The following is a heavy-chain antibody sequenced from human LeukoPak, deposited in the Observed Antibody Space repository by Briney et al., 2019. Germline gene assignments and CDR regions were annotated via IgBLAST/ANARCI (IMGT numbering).Heavy chain of an antibody. D-gene: IGHD1-26*01. CDR1: GYTFPSYD. Sequence: ASVKVSCKTSGYTFPSYDINWVRQATGQGLEWMGWMNPNSGNTGYTQKFQGRVTISRNTSITTAYMELSSLRPEDTGVYYWARGPKWTGSYYYFDYWGKGTLVTVSS. CDR2: MNPNSGNT. CDR3: ARGPKWTGSYYYFDY. V-gene: IGHV1-8*01. J-gene: IGHJ4*02.